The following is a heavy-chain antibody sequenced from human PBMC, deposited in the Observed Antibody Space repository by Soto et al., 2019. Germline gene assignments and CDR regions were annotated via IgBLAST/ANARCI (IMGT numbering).Heavy chain of an antibody. D-gene: IGHD3-22*01. CDR3: ARGGWYYYDSSAYNLFDY. Sequence: GSLRLSCAASGFTFSSYWMHWVRQAPGKGLVWVPRINSDGSSTSYADSVQGRFTISRDNAKNTLYLQVNSLRAEDTAVYYCARGGWYYYDSSAYNLFDYWGRGTLVTVSS. V-gene: IGHV3-74*01. CDR2: INSDGSST. J-gene: IGHJ4*02. CDR1: GFTFSSYW.